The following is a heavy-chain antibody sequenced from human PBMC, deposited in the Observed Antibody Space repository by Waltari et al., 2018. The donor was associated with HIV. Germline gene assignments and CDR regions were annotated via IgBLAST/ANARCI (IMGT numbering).Heavy chain of an antibody. D-gene: IGHD4-17*01. J-gene: IGHJ3*02. Sequence: EVQLVESGGGLVQPGGSLRLFCAASGFKFDDYAMHWVRQAPGKGLEGVSGSSWNSDTIGYADSVKGRFTISRDNAKKSLSLQMNSLRAEDTALYYCAKVAMTAVTSYAIDIWGQGTMVTVSS. CDR1: GFKFDDYA. CDR2: SSWNSDTI. V-gene: IGHV3-9*01. CDR3: AKVAMTAVTSYAIDI.